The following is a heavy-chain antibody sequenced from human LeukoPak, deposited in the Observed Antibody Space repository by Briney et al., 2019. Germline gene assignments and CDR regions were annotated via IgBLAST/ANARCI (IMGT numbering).Heavy chain of an antibody. CDR2: MNPNSGNT. V-gene: IGHV1-8*01. Sequence: ASVKVSCKAYGYTFTSYDINWVRQATGQGLEWMGWMNPNSGNTGYAQKFQGRVTMTRNTSISTAYMELSSLRSEDTAVYYCARHVGYYYYMDVWGKGTTVTVSS. CDR3: ARHVGYYYYMDV. CDR1: GYTFTSYD. J-gene: IGHJ6*03.